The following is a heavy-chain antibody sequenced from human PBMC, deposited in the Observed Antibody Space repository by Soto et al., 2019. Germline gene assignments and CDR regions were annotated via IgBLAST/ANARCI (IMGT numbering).Heavy chain of an antibody. CDR1: GYTFTSYA. CDR2: INAGNGNT. Sequence: GASVKVSCKASGYTFTSYAMHWVRQAPGQRLEWMGWINAGNGNTKYSQKFQGRVTITTDTSASTAYMELSSLRSEDTAVYYCARDGAVAGDSNFDYWGQGTLVTSPQ. CDR3: ARDGAVAGDSNFDY. V-gene: IGHV1-3*01. J-gene: IGHJ4*02. D-gene: IGHD6-19*01.